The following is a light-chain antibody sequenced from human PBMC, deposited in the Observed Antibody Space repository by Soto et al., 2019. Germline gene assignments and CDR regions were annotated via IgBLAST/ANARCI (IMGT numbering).Light chain of an antibody. CDR2: DNT. CDR1: TSNLGAGYD. CDR3: QSYDNSLRAYV. Sequence: QSVLTQPASVSGAPGQSVPISCTGTTSNLGAGYDVHWYQHLPGTAPTLLISDNTNRPSGVPDRFSGSKSGSSASLAISGLQSEDEADYYCQSYDNSLRAYVFGPGTKVTVL. J-gene: IGLJ1*01. V-gene: IGLV1-40*01.